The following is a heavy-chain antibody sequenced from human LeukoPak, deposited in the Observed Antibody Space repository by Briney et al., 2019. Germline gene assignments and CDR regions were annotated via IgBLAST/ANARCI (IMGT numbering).Heavy chain of an antibody. D-gene: IGHD3-3*01. CDR2: ISWNSGSI. CDR3: AKGRHYDFWSGAFDI. V-gene: IGHV3-9*03. J-gene: IGHJ3*02. Sequence: GGSLRLSCAASGFTFDDYAMHWVRQAPGKGLEWVSGISWNSGSIGYADSVKGRFTISRDNAKNSLYLQMNSLRAEDMALYYCAKGRHYDFWSGAFDIWGQGTMVTVSS. CDR1: GFTFDDYA.